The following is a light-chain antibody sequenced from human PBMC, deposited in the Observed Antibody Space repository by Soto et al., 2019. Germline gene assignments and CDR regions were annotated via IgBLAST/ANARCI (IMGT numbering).Light chain of an antibody. J-gene: IGLJ1*01. Sequence: QSVLTQPASVSGSPGQSITISCTGTSSDIGTYNYVSWYQQHPGKAPKLVIYEVSYRPSGVSIRFSASKSVNTASLTISGLQAEDEADYYCSSYTSKNDRVFGTGTKLTV. CDR3: SSYTSKNDRV. CDR1: SSDIGTYNY. V-gene: IGLV2-14*01. CDR2: EVS.